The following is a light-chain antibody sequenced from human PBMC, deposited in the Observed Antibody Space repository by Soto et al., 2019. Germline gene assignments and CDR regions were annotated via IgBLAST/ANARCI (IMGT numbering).Light chain of an antibody. Sequence: DIQMTQSPSTVSASVGDRVSLTCRASQNIERWQAWYQQKPGKAPKLLLYDVSTLERGVPSRFSGSVSATEFPLTISALQPDAVATYYCKQYQSDTWTFGQGTKVEVK. J-gene: IGKJ1*01. V-gene: IGKV1-5*01. CDR3: KQYQSDTWT. CDR1: QNIERW. CDR2: DVS.